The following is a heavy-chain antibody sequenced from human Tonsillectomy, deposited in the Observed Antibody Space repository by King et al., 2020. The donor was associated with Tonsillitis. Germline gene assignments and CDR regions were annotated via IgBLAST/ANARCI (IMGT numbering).Heavy chain of an antibody. J-gene: IGHJ4*02. CDR2: ITSTTNSI. CDR3: ARGEQYFDVWSGYNYFDA. CDR1: GFTFSSYS. D-gene: IGHD3-3*01. Sequence: VQLVESGGGLVQPGGSLRLSCAASGFTFSSYSMNWVRQAPGKGLEWISYITSTTNSIYYADSVRGRFTISRDNAKNSLYLQMNSLRAEDTAVYFCARGEQYFDVWSGYNYFDAWGQGTLVTVSS. V-gene: IGHV3-48*01.